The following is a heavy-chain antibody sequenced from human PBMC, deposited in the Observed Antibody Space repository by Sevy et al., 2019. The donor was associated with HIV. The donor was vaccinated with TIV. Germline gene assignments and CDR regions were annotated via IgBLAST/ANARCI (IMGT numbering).Heavy chain of an antibody. J-gene: IGHJ3*02. V-gene: IGHV3-73*01. Sequence: GGSLRLSCAASGFTISDSAMHWVRQAPGEGLEWVGLIRNKINDYETEYGDSVKGRFIISRYDSENTAYLHMNNLKIEDTAVYYCVRRGEGRSGWKNAFDIWGQGTKVTVSS. D-gene: IGHD6-19*01. CDR2: IRNKINDYET. CDR3: VRRGEGRSGWKNAFDI. CDR1: GFTISDSA.